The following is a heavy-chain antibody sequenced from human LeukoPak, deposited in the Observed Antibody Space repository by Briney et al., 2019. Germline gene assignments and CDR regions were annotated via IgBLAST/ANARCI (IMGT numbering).Heavy chain of an antibody. Sequence: PGGSLRLSCAASGFTFSSYAMSWVRQAPGKGLEWVSAISGSGGSTYYADSVKGRFTLSRDNSKNTLYLQMNSLRAEDTAVYYCAKGPIGWFGELSRFSDYWGQGTLVTVSS. CDR2: ISGSGGST. V-gene: IGHV3-23*01. CDR3: AKGPIGWFGELSRFSDY. CDR1: GFTFSSYA. J-gene: IGHJ4*02. D-gene: IGHD3-10*01.